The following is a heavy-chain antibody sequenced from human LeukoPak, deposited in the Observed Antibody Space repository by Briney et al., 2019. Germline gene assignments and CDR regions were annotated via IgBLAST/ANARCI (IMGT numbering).Heavy chain of an antibody. CDR2: IQNDASTR. V-gene: IGHV3-33*05. CDR3: ARDWDGYGAPGDY. Sequence: GRSLRLSCTASGFIFSHYGMHWVRQAPGKGLEWVAVIQNDASTRNYVDSVKGRFTISRDNAKNTLYLQMNSLRAEDTAVYYCARDWDGYGAPGDYWGQGTLVTVSS. CDR1: GFIFSHYG. D-gene: IGHD5-24*01. J-gene: IGHJ4*02.